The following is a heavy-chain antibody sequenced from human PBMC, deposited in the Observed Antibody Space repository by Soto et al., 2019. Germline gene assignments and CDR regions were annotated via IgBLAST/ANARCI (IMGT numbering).Heavy chain of an antibody. J-gene: IGHJ5*01. D-gene: IGHD3-22*01. V-gene: IGHV4-59*11. Sequence: PSETLSLTCTVSGGSISHHYWSWIRQPPGKRLEWIGYIYYSGNTKYNPSLESRVTISVDTSKNQFSLKLSSVTAADTALYYCARGFYDSSGYSYPFDSWGQGTQVTVSS. CDR2: IYYSGNT. CDR1: GGSISHHY. CDR3: ARGFYDSSGYSYPFDS.